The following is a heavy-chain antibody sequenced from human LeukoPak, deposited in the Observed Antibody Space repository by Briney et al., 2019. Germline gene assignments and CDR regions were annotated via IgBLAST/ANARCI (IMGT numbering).Heavy chain of an antibody. J-gene: IGHJ4*02. CDR1: GDTFSSYG. CDR3: ASRGGYGGNSEVFDY. CDR2: IIPIFGTA. D-gene: IGHD4-23*01. Sequence: ASVKVSCKTSGDTFSSYGLNWVRQAPGQGLEWMGRIIPIFGTANYAQKFQGGVTITTDESTSTAYMELSSLRSEDTAVYYCASRGGYGGNSEVFDYWGQGTLVTVSS. V-gene: IGHV1-69*05.